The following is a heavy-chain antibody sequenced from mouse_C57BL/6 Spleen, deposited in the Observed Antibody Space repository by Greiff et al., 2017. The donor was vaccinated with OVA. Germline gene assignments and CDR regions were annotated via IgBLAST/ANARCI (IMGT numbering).Heavy chain of an antibody. Sequence: EVQLQQSGPGLVKPSQSLSLTCSVTGYSITSGYYWNWIRQFPGNKLEWMGYISYDGSNNYNPSPKNRISITRDTSKNQFFLKLNSVTTEDTATYYCAKSLLLRPYFDYWGQGTTLTVSS. D-gene: IGHD1-1*01. CDR1: GYSITSGYY. CDR3: AKSLLLRPYFDY. V-gene: IGHV3-6*01. CDR2: ISYDGSN. J-gene: IGHJ2*01.